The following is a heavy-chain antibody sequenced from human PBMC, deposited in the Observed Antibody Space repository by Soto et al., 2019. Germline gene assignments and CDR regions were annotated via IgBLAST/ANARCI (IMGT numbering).Heavy chain of an antibody. CDR2: INHSGST. J-gene: IGHJ6*03. V-gene: IGHV4-34*01. D-gene: IGHD3-9*01. CDR3: ASSATGYFDWLGYYYMDV. Sequence: SETLSLTCAVYGGSFSGYYWSWIRQPPGKGLEWIGEINHSGSTNYNPSLKSRVTISVDTSKNQFSLKLSSVTAADTAVYYCASSATGYFDWLGYYYMDVWGKGTTVTVSS. CDR1: GGSFSGYY.